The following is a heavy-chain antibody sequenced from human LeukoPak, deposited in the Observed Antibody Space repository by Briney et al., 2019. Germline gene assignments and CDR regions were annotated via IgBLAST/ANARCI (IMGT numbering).Heavy chain of an antibody. Sequence: GGSLRLSCAASGFTFSSYAMSWVRQAPGKGLEWVSAISGSGGSTYYADSAKGRFTISRDNSKNTLYLQMNSLRAEDTAVYYCANNLVWGYSYGIAFDYWGQGTLVTVSS. V-gene: IGHV3-23*01. CDR2: ISGSGGST. D-gene: IGHD5-18*01. J-gene: IGHJ4*02. CDR3: ANNLVWGYSYGIAFDY. CDR1: GFTFSSYA.